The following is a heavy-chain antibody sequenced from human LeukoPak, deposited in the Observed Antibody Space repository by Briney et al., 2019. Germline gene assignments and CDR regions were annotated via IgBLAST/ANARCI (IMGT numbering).Heavy chain of an antibody. V-gene: IGHV4-30-2*01. CDR2: IYHSGTT. D-gene: IGHD6-19*01. J-gene: IGHJ5*02. Sequence: PSETLSLTCAVSGGSISSGGYSWSWIRQPPGKGLEWIWYIYHSGTTYYNPSLKSRVTISVDRSKNQFSLKLSSVTVAYTAVYYWARVAVAGTWFDPWGEGTLVTVSS. CDR1: GGSISSGGYS. CDR3: ARVAVAGTWFDP.